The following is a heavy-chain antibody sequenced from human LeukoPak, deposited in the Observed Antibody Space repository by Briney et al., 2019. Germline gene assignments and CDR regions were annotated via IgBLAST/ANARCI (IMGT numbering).Heavy chain of an antibody. D-gene: IGHD2-21*01. J-gene: IGHJ3*02. CDR2: IKQDGSEK. CDR1: GFTFSSSW. CDR3: ARDVVVVGYAFDI. V-gene: IGHV3-7*01. Sequence: GGSLRLSCAASGFTFSSSWMSWVRQAPGKGLEWVANIKQDGSEKYYVDSVKGRFTISRDNAKNSLYLQMNSLRAEDTAVYYCARDVVVVGYAFDIWGQGTMVTVSS.